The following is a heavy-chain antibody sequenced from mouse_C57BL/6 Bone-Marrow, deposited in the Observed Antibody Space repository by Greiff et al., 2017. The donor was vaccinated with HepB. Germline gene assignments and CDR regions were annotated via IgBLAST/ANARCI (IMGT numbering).Heavy chain of an antibody. Sequence: EVKVVESGAELVKPGASVKLSCTASGFNIKDYYMHWVKQRTEQGLEWIGRIDPEDGETKYAPKFQGKATITADTSSNTAYLQLSSLTSEDTAVYYCARSPWLLPFAYWGQGTRVTVSA. V-gene: IGHV14-2*01. D-gene: IGHD2-3*01. CDR2: IDPEDGET. CDR3: ARSPWLLPFAY. CDR1: GFNIKDYY. J-gene: IGHJ3*01.